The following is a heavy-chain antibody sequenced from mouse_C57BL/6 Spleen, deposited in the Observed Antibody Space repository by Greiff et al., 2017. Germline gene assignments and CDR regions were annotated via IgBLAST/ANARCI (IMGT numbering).Heavy chain of an antibody. CDR1: GYTFTSYW. J-gene: IGHJ1*03. Sequence: VQLQQPGAELVRPGSSVKLSCKASGYTFTSYWMDWVNQRPGQGLEWIGNIYPSDSETHYNQKFKDKATLTVDKSSSTAYMQLSSLTSEDSAVYYCASGTGTGWYFDVWGTGTTVTVSS. V-gene: IGHV1-61*01. D-gene: IGHD4-1*01. CDR3: ASGTGTGWYFDV. CDR2: IYPSDSET.